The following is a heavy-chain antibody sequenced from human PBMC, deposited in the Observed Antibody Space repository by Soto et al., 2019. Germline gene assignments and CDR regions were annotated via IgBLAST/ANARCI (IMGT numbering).Heavy chain of an antibody. CDR2: IVPMVGIT. CDR3: AKYGVVTDFYYMDV. Sequence: QVQLVQSGAEVKKPGSSVMVSCKASGGTFSSYSITWVRQAPGQGLEWMGRIVPMVGITNYAQKFQDRVTITADRSTSTAYMELTSLESADTAVYYCAKYGVVTDFYYMDVWGRGTTVTVSS. V-gene: IGHV1-69*02. J-gene: IGHJ6*03. CDR1: GGTFSSYS. D-gene: IGHD2-15*01.